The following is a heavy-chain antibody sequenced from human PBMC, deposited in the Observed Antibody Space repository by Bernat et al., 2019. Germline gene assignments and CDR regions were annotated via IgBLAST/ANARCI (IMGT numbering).Heavy chain of an antibody. Sequence: QVQLQESGPGLVKPSETLSLTCTVSGGSISCYYWSWIRQPPGKGLEWIGYIYYSGSTNYNPSLKSRVTISVDTSKNQFSLKLSSVTAADTAVYYCARLRWYWFDPWGQGTLVTVSS. CDR3: ARLRWYWFDP. D-gene: IGHD6-13*01. CDR2: IYYSGST. V-gene: IGHV4-59*08. J-gene: IGHJ5*02. CDR1: GGSISCYY.